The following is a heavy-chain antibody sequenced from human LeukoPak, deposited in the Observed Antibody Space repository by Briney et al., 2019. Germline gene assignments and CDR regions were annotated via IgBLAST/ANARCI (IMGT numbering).Heavy chain of an antibody. D-gene: IGHD2-21*01. Sequence: SETLSLTCTVSGYSISSGYYWGWIRQPPGKGLEWIGSIYHSGSTYYNPSLKSRVTISVDTSKNQFSLKLSSVTAADTAVYYCARGGRVSWFDPWGQGTLVTVSS. J-gene: IGHJ5*02. CDR3: ARGGRVSWFDP. CDR2: IYHSGST. V-gene: IGHV4-38-2*02. CDR1: GYSISSGYY.